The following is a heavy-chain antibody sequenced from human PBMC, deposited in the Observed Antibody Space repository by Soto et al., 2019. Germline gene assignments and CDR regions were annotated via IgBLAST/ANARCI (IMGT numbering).Heavy chain of an antibody. Sequence: ASLKVSCKASGYTFTGYYMHWVRQAPGQGLEWMGWINPNSGGTNYAQKFQGRVTMTRDTSISTAYIELSRLRSDDTAVYYCARPSRYYYGSGSYSPVDYWGQGTLVTVSS. CDR3: ARPSRYYYGSGSYSPVDY. V-gene: IGHV1-2*02. J-gene: IGHJ4*02. CDR2: INPNSGGT. CDR1: GYTFTGYY. D-gene: IGHD3-10*01.